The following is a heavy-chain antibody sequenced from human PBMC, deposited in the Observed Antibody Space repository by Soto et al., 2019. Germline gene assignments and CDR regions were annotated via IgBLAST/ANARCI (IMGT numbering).Heavy chain of an antibody. CDR1: GYTFTSYD. CDR2: MNPNSGNT. J-gene: IGHJ4*02. CDR3: ARAPELYCSGGSCYPFDY. Sequence: ASVKVSCKASGYTFTSYDINWVRQATGQGLEWMGWMNPNSGNTGYAQKFQGRVTMTRNTSISTAYMELSSLRSEDTAVYYCARAPELYCSGGSCYPFDYWGQGTLVTAPQ. D-gene: IGHD2-15*01. V-gene: IGHV1-8*01.